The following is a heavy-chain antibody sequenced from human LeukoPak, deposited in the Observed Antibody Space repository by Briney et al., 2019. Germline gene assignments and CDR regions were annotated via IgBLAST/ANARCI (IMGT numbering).Heavy chain of an antibody. CDR2: INWNGGST. V-gene: IGHV3-20*04. CDR1: GFTFSSYE. CDR3: ARDLGRSGGWEGVYY. D-gene: IGHD6-19*01. J-gene: IGHJ4*02. Sequence: GGSLRLSCAASGFTFSSYEMNWVRQAPGKGLEWVSGINWNGGSTGYADSVKGRFTISRDNAKNSLFLQMNSLRAEDTALYYCARDLGRSGGWEGVYYWGQGTLVTVSS.